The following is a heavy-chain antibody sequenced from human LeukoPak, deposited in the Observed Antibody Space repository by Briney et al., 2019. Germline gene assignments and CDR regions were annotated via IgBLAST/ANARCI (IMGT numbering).Heavy chain of an antibody. D-gene: IGHD6-19*01. CDR2: IYYSGST. Sequence: SETLSLTCTVSGGSISSSSYYWGWIRQPPGKGLEWIGSIYYSGSTYYNPSLKSRVTISVDTSKNQFSLKLSFVTAADTAVYYCAKAFIAVAGAVAFDIWGQGTMVTVSS. V-gene: IGHV4-39*01. CDR3: AKAFIAVAGAVAFDI. CDR1: GGSISSSSYY. J-gene: IGHJ3*02.